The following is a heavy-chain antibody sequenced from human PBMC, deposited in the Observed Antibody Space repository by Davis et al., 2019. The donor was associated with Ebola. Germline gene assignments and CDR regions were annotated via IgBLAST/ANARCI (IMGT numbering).Heavy chain of an antibody. CDR2: IYTSGST. J-gene: IGHJ3*02. Sequence: PSETLSLTCTVSGGSISSGGYYWSWIRQHPGKGLEWIGRIYTSGSTNYNPSLKSRVTMSVDTSKNQFSLKLSSVTAADTAVYYCARYQLLLDAFDIWGQGTMVTVSS. D-gene: IGHD2-2*01. V-gene: IGHV4-61*02. CDR3: ARYQLLLDAFDI. CDR1: GGSISSGGYY.